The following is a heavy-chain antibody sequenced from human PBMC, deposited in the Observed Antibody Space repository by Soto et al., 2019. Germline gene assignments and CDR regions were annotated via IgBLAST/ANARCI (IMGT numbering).Heavy chain of an antibody. J-gene: IGHJ2*01. CDR3: ARTTSYYDYVWGSYRSSNWYFDL. V-gene: IGHV4-59*08. D-gene: IGHD3-16*02. CDR1: GGSISSYY. Sequence: PSETLSLTCPVAGGSISSYYCSWIRQHTGKGLEWIGYIYYSGSTNYNPSLKSRVTISVDTSKSQFSLKLSSVPAADAAVYYCARTTSYYDYVWGSYRSSNWYFDLWGRGTLVTVSS. CDR2: IYYSGST.